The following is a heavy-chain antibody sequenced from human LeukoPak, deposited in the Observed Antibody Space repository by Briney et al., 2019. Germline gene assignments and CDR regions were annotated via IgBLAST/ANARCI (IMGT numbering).Heavy chain of an antibody. CDR2: IWYDGSNK. Sequence: GGSLRLPCAASGFTFSSYGMHWVRQAPGKGLEWVAVIWYDGSNKYYADSVKGRFTTSRDNSKNTLYLQMNSLRAEDTAVYYCARDGDYGDYAEDYWGQGTLVTVSS. CDR3: ARDGDYGDYAEDY. D-gene: IGHD4-17*01. V-gene: IGHV3-33*01. CDR1: GFTFSSYG. J-gene: IGHJ4*02.